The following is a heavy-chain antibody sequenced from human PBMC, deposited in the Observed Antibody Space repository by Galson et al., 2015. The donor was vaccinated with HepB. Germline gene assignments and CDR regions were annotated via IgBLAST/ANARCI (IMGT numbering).Heavy chain of an antibody. CDR1: GFTFSSYA. Sequence: SLRLSCAASGFTFSSYAMSWVRQAPGKGLEWVSAISGSGGSTYYADSVKGRFTISRDNSKNTLYLQMNSLRAEDTAVYYCATAHAVGATIWYVDWYFDLWGRGTLVTVSS. J-gene: IGHJ2*01. CDR3: ATAHAVGATIWYVDWYFDL. V-gene: IGHV3-23*01. D-gene: IGHD1-26*01. CDR2: ISGSGGST.